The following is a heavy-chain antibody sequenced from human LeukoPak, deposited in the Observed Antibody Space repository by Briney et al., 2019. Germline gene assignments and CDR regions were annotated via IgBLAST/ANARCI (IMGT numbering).Heavy chain of an antibody. Sequence: GGSLRLSCAASGFTFSSYAMHWVRQAPGKGLEWVAVISYDGSNKCYADSVKGRFTISRDNSKNTLYLQMNSLRAEDTAVYYCARENYGGNLFDYWGQGTLVTVSS. J-gene: IGHJ4*02. V-gene: IGHV3-30-3*01. CDR2: ISYDGSNK. D-gene: IGHD4-23*01. CDR3: ARENYGGNLFDY. CDR1: GFTFSSYA.